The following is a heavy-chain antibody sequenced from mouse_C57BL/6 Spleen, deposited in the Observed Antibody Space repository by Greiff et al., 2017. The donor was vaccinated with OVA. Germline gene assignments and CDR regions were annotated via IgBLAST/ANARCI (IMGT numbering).Heavy chain of an antibody. CDR2: IHPSSGYT. J-gene: IGHJ2*01. D-gene: IGHD3-2*02. Sequence: QVQLQQSGAELAKPGASVKLSCKASGYTFTSYWMHWVKQRPGQGLEWIGYIHPSSGYTTYNQKFKDKATLTADKPSSTAYMQLSSLTYEDSAVYYCAREGAQAIDYWGQGTTLTVSS. V-gene: IGHV1-7*01. CDR1: GYTFTSYW. CDR3: AREGAQAIDY.